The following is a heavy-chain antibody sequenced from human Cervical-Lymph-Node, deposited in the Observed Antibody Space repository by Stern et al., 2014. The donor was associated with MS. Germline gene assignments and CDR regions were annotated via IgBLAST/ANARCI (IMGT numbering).Heavy chain of an antibody. CDR2: IWYDGSNK. CDR1: GFTFSSYG. Sequence: VQLVESGGGVVQPGRSLRLSCAASGFTFSSYGMHWVRQAPGKGLEWVAVIWYDGSNKYYAESVKCRFTISRDNSKNTLYLQMNSLRAEDTAVYYCARDRGCSGGSCYPSYYYYYGMDVWGQGTTVTVSS. CDR3: ARDRGCSGGSCYPSYYYYYGMDV. D-gene: IGHD2-15*01. J-gene: IGHJ6*02. V-gene: IGHV3-33*01.